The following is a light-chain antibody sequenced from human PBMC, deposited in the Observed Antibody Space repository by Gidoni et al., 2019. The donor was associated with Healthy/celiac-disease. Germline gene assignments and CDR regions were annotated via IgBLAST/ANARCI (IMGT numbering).Light chain of an antibody. CDR1: QSVSSSY. J-gene: IGKJ2*01. Sequence: EIVLTQSPGTLSLSPGERATLSCRASQSVSSSYLAWYQQKPGQAPRLLIYGASSRATGIPDRFGGSGSGTDFTLTISRLEPEDFAVYYCQQYGSSPPYTFXQXTKLEIK. CDR2: GAS. V-gene: IGKV3-20*01. CDR3: QQYGSSPPYT.